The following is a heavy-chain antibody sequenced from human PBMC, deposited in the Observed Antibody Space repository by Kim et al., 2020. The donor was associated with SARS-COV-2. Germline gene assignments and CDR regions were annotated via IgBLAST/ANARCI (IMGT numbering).Heavy chain of an antibody. CDR1: GGSISSSSYY. V-gene: IGHV4-39*01. Sequence: SETLSLTCTVSGGSISSSSYYWGWIRQPPGKGLEWIGSIYYSGSTYYNPSLKSRVTISVDTSKNQFSLKLSSVTAADTAVYYCARHCRPYYELYGGYLYYFDYWGQGTLVTVSS. D-gene: IGHD5-12*01. J-gene: IGHJ4*02. CDR2: IYYSGST. CDR3: ARHCRPYYELYGGYLYYFDY.